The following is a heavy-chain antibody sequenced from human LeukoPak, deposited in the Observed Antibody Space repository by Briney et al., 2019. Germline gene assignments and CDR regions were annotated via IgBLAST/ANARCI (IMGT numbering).Heavy chain of an antibody. D-gene: IGHD6-6*01. CDR3: ARLTRLSTSPDRYYLDY. CDR1: GGSINSGGYY. Sequence: SQTLSLTCTVSGGSINSGGYYWSWIRQPPGKGLEWIGYIYTSGGTNYIPSLKGRVTISIDTSKNQFSLKLSSVTAADSAVYYCARLTRLSTSPDRYYLDYWGQGTLVTVSS. V-gene: IGHV4-61*09. CDR2: IYTSGGT. J-gene: IGHJ4*02.